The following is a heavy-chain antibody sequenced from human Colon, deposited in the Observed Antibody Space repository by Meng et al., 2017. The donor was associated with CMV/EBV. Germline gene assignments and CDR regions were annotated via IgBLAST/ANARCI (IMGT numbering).Heavy chain of an antibody. V-gene: IGHV3-7*01. CDR1: GFTFSSNW. Sequence: GESLKISCNASGFTFSSNWMNWVRRVPGKGLEWVAKIKHDGHEEKYLDSVEGRFTISRDNTKKSLYLQMSSLRVEDTGLYICVRSTGWNSYFDFWGQGAQVTVSS. CDR2: IKHDGHEE. J-gene: IGHJ4*02. D-gene: IGHD1-7*01. CDR3: VRSTGWNSYFDF.